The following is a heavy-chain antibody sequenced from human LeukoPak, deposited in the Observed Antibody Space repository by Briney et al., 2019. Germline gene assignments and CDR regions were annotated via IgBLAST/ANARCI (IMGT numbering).Heavy chain of an antibody. CDR2: ISSSGSSI. CDR3: ARENAGYKDAFDI. Sequence: PGGSLRLSCAASGFTFSDYYMSWIRQVPWKGLEWISYISSSGSSINYADFVKGRFTVSRDNAKNSLYLQMSSLRAEDTAVYYCARENAGYKDAFDIWGQGTMVTVSS. D-gene: IGHD5-12*01. CDR1: GFTFSDYY. V-gene: IGHV3-11*04. J-gene: IGHJ3*02.